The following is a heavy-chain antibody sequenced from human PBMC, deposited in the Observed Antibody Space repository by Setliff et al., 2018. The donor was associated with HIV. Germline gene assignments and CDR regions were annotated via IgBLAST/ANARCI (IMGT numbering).Heavy chain of an antibody. CDR1: GGSISSGSYY. CDR2: IYTSGST. Sequence: SETLSLTCTVSGGSISSGSYYWNWIRQPAGKGLEWIGRIYTSGSTNYNPSLKSRVTISVDTSKNQFSLKPSSVTAADTAVYYCAREDYYYYGMDVWGQGTTVTVSS. V-gene: IGHV4-61*02. J-gene: IGHJ6*02. CDR3: AREDYYYYGMDV.